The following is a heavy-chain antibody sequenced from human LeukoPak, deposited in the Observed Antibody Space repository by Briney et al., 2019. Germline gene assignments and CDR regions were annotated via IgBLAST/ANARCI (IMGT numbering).Heavy chain of an antibody. J-gene: IGHJ4*02. D-gene: IGHD1-26*01. CDR1: GYTFTGYY. V-gene: IGHV1-2*02. CDR2: INPNSGGT. CDR3: ASRKGSRRPFDY. Sequence: GASVKVSCKASGYTFTGYYMHWVRQAPGQGLEWMGWINPNSGGTNYAQKFQGRVTMTRDMSTSTVYMELSSLRSEDTAVYYCASRKGSRRPFDYWGQGTLVTVSS.